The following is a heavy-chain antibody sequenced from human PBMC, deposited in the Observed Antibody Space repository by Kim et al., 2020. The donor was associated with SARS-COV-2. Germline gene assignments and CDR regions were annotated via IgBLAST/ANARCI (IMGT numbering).Heavy chain of an antibody. D-gene: IGHD3-10*01. CDR2: INSDESST. CDR3: ARPRRTSRQGSLDV. CDR1: GFTLSGYW. Sequence: GGSLRLSCAASGFTLSGYWMHWVRQAPGKGPVWVARINSDESSTSYADSVRGRFTISRDNAKNTLYLRMNSLRAEDTAVYYCARPRRTSRQGSLDVWGQGTTVTVS. V-gene: IGHV3-74*01. J-gene: IGHJ6*02.